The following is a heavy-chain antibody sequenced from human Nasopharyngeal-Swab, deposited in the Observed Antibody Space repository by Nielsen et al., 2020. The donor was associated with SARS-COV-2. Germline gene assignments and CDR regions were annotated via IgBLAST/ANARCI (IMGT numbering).Heavy chain of an antibody. D-gene: IGHD3-22*01. J-gene: IGHJ5*02. Sequence: GESLKISCAASGFTFSSYAMHWVRQAPGKGLEWVVVISYDGSNKYYADSVKGRFTISRDNSKNTLYLQMNSLRAEDTAVYYCARDYYDSSGYYNNWFDPWGQGTLVTVSS. CDR2: ISYDGSNK. V-gene: IGHV3-30-3*01. CDR1: GFTFSSYA. CDR3: ARDYYDSSGYYNNWFDP.